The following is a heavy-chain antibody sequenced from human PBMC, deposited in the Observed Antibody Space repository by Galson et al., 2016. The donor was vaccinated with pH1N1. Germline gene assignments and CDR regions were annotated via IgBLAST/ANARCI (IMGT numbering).Heavy chain of an antibody. Sequence: SVKVSCKASGGIFNSFGISWVRQAPGQGLEWMGGIVAIFGTTNYAQKFQGRVTITAGKSSSTVYMEVNRLTSQDTAVYYCARGYSYHNNDAFDIWGQGTMVTVSS. J-gene: IGHJ3*02. CDR2: IVAIFGTT. D-gene: IGHD5-18*01. CDR3: ARGYSYHNNDAFDI. V-gene: IGHV1-69*06. CDR1: GGIFNSFG.